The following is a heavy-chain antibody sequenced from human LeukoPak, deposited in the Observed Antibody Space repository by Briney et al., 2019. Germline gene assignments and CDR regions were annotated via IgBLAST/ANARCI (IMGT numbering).Heavy chain of an antibody. CDR2: INHSGST. CDR1: GGSFSGYY. D-gene: IGHD6-13*01. J-gene: IGHJ4*02. Sequence: SETLSLTCAVYGGSFSGYYWSWIRQPPGKGLEWIGEINHSGSTNYNPSLNSRVTVSLDKSKNQFSLILSSVTAADTAVYYCARDNRGGSSSWYPVLDFWGQGILVTVSS. V-gene: IGHV4-34*01. CDR3: ARDNRGGSSSWYPVLDF.